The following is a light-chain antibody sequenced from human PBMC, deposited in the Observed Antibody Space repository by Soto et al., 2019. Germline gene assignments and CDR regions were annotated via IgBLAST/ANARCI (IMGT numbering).Light chain of an antibody. CDR3: QQYNDWPLT. J-gene: IGKJ4*01. CDR2: GAS. CDR1: QSINNN. Sequence: EIVMTQSPATLSVSPGERATLSCRTSQSINNNLAWYQQKLGQGPTLIIYGASSSATGIPARFSGSGSGTGFTLTINTLQSEDFAIYYCQQYNDWPLTFGGGTMVEIK. V-gene: IGKV3-15*01.